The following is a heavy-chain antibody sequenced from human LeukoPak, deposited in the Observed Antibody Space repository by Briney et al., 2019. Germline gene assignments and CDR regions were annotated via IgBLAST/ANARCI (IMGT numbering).Heavy chain of an antibody. J-gene: IGHJ4*02. D-gene: IGHD3-10*01. CDR1: GGSISNNNYY. Sequence: PSETLSLTCTVSGGSISNNNYYWGWSRQPPGKALEWIGSIYYSGSTLHNPSLMSRVTMSVDTSKNQFTLKLSSVTAADTAVYYCATHGGDGPGSSNFDYWGQGTLVTVSS. V-gene: IGHV4-39*01. CDR2: IYYSGST. CDR3: ATHGGDGPGSSNFDY.